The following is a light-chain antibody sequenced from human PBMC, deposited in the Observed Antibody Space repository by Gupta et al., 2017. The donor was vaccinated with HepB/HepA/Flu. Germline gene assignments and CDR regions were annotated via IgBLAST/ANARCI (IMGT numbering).Light chain of an antibody. Sequence: QLVLTQSPSASASLGASVKLPCPPSSGHRSYATAWHQQQPEKGPGYLMKLYSDGSHIKGDGIPDRFSGSSSGAERYLTISSLQAEDEADYYCQTWGTGIQVFGGGTKLTVL. J-gene: IGLJ3*02. CDR2: LYSDGSH. CDR3: QTWGTGIQV. CDR1: SGHRSYA. V-gene: IGLV4-69*01.